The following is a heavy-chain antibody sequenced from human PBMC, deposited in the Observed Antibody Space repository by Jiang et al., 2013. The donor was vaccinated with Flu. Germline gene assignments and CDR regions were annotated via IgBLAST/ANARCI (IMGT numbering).Heavy chain of an antibody. D-gene: IGHD3-3*01. CDR2: IYTSGST. CDR3: ARDLGVLRFLEWTGRGMDV. J-gene: IGHJ6*02. V-gene: IGHV4-61*02. Sequence: GLVKPSQTLSLTCTVSGGSISSGSYYWSWIRQPAGKGLEWIGRIYTSGSTNYNPSLKSRVTISVDTSKNQFSLKLSSVTAADTAVYYCARDLGVLRFLEWTGRGMDVWGQGTTVTVSS. CDR1: GGSISSGSYY.